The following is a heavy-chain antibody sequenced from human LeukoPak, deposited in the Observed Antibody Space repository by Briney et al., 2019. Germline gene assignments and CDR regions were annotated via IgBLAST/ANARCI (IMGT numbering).Heavy chain of an antibody. V-gene: IGHV1-8*01. CDR1: GYTLTCYD. CDR3: ARGPPNWGYDY. Sequence: ASVKVSWKASGYTLTCYDFNWVRQATGQRPEWMGWMSPNSGDTGYAQKFQDRVTMTRNTSISTAYMELSSLRSDDTAVYYCARGPPNWGYDYWGPGTLVTVSS. D-gene: IGHD7-27*01. CDR2: MSPNSGDT. J-gene: IGHJ4*02.